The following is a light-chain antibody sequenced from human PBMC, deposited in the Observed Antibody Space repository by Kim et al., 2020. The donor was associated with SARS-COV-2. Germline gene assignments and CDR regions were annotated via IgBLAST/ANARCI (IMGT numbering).Light chain of an antibody. Sequence: ASTGDRVTITCRASQGISGYLAWYQHKPGKAPKLLIYAASSLQSGVPSRFSGSGSGTDFTLTISCLQSEDFATYYCQQYYSYPLTFGPGTKVDIK. V-gene: IGKV1-8*01. J-gene: IGKJ3*01. CDR2: AAS. CDR3: QQYYSYPLT. CDR1: QGISGY.